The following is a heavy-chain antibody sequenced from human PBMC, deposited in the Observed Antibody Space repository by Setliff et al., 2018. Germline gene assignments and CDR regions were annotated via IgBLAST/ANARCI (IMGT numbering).Heavy chain of an antibody. CDR3: AASVGGAPFYYGLDV. CDR1: GYTFTDFY. CDR2: INPYTGDT. J-gene: IGHJ6*02. Sequence: GASVKVSCKTSGYTFTDFYIQWVRQAPGQGLEWMGWINPYTGDTDYAPKFQGRVTVTRDTSVTTAYMDLTRLTSDDTAVYYCAASVGGAPFYYGLDVWGQGTTVTVSS. V-gene: IGHV1-2*02. D-gene: IGHD2-15*01.